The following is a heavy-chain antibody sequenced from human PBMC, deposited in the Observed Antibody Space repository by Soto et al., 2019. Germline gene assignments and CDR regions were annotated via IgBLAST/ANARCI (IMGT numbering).Heavy chain of an antibody. Sequence: PGESLKISCKGSGYSFTSYWIGWVRQMPGKGLEWMGIIYPGDSDTRYSPSFQGQVTISADKSISTAYLQWSSLKASDTAMYYCARHSGYDLKLYYYGMGVWGQGTTVTVSS. J-gene: IGHJ6*02. CDR2: IYPGDSDT. D-gene: IGHD5-12*01. CDR3: ARHSGYDLKLYYYGMGV. CDR1: GYSFTSYW. V-gene: IGHV5-51*01.